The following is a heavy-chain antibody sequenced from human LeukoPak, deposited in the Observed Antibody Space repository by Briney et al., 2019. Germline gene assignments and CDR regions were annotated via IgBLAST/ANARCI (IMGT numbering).Heavy chain of an antibody. CDR1: GYNFDRYG. CDR2: ISAYNGNT. D-gene: IGHD2-8*01. V-gene: IGHV1-18*04. J-gene: IGHJ4*02. CDR3: ARAQVSLYFDY. Sequence: GASVKVSCKGSGYNFDRYGVNWVRQAPGQGLEWVGWISAYNGNTNYAQKLQGRVTMTTDTSTSTAYMELRSLRSDDTAVYYCARAQVSLYFDYWGQGTLVTVSS.